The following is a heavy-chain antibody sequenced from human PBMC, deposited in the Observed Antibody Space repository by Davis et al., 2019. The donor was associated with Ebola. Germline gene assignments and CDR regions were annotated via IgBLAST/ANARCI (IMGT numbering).Heavy chain of an antibody. J-gene: IGHJ5*02. Sequence: PSETLSLTCTVSGGSISSYYWSWIRQPAGKGLEWFGRIYTSGSTNYNPSLKSRVTMSVDTSKNQFSLKLSSVTAADTAVYYCARDSRDYGGNRRGLNWFDPWGQGTLVTVSS. D-gene: IGHD4-23*01. CDR2: IYTSGST. CDR1: GGSISSYY. CDR3: ARDSRDYGGNRRGLNWFDP. V-gene: IGHV4-4*07.